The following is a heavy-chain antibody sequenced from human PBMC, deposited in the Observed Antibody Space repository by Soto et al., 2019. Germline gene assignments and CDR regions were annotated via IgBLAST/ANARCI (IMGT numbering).Heavy chain of an antibody. Sequence: QVQLQESGPGLVKPSETLSLTCTVSGGSISSYYWSWIRQPPGKGLEWIGYIYYSGSTNYNPSLQSRVTISVDTSKNQFSLKLSSVTAADTAVYYWAASYSSSWKVPDYWGQGTLVTVSS. CDR1: GGSISSYY. J-gene: IGHJ4*02. CDR2: IYYSGST. V-gene: IGHV4-59*01. D-gene: IGHD6-13*01. CDR3: AASYSSSWKVPDY.